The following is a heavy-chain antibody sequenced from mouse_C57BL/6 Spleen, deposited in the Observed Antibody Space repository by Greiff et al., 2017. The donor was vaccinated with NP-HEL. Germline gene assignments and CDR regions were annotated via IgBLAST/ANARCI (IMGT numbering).Heavy chain of an antibody. CDR1: GYTFTDYE. D-gene: IGHD2-10*02. CDR2: IDPETGGT. Sequence: VQLQQSGAELVRPGASVTLSCKASGYTFTDYEMHWVKQTPVHGLEWIGAIDPETGGTAYNQKFKGKAILTADKSSSTAYMELRSLASEDSAVYYCTRRGYGNYPVLVAYWGQGTLVTVSA. V-gene: IGHV1-15*01. CDR3: TRRGYGNYPVLVAY. J-gene: IGHJ3*01.